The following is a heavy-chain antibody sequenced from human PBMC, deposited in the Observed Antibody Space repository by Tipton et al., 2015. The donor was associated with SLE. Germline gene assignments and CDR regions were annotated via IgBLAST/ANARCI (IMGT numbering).Heavy chain of an antibody. J-gene: IGHJ4*02. V-gene: IGHV3-7*04. Sequence: GSLRLSCEGSGFTFSSYWMSWVRQAPGQGLEGVANIKQDGSEKYYVDSVKGRFTMSRDNSKNSVYLQMNNLRAEDTALYYCARVGDYVVSEYWGQGTLVTVSS. CDR2: IKQDGSEK. D-gene: IGHD4-17*01. CDR3: ARVGDYVVSEY. CDR1: GFTFSSYW.